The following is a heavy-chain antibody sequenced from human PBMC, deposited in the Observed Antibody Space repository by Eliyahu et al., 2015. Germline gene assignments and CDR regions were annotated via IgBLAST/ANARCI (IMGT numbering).Heavy chain of an antibody. CDR2: ISSSSSTI. V-gene: IGHV3-48*02. Sequence: GFTFSSYSMNWVRQAPGKGLEWVSYISSSSSTIYYADSVKGRFTISRDNAKNSLYLQMNSLRDEDTAVYYCAGCKVDYYYYGMDVWGQGTTVTVSS. CDR3: AGCKVDYYYYGMDV. D-gene: IGHD1-26*01. J-gene: IGHJ6*02. CDR1: GFTFSSYS.